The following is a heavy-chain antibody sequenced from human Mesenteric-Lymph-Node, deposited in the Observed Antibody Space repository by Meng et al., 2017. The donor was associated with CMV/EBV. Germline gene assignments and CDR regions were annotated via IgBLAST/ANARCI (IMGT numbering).Heavy chain of an antibody. CDR3: ARGRTNFDY. CDR2: MYYSGST. V-gene: IGHV4-31*02. Sequence: GARSSGGYHWSWIRQHPGKGLEWIGYMYYSGSTYYNPSLESRVSISVDTSKNQFSLKLSSVTAADTAVYYCARGRTNFDYWGQGTLVTVSS. CDR1: GARSSGGYH. J-gene: IGHJ4*02. D-gene: IGHD3-10*01.